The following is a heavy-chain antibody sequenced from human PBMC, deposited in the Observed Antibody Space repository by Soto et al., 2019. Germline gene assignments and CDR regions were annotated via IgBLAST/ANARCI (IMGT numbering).Heavy chain of an antibody. CDR1: GFTFSNAW. J-gene: IGHJ6*02. CDR2: IKSKTDGGTT. V-gene: IGHV3-15*01. D-gene: IGHD1-7*01. CDR3: TTEGEELAPLGCGMDV. Sequence: GGSLRLSCAASGFTFSNAWMRWVRQAPGKGLEWVGRIKSKTDGGTTDYAAPVKGRFTIARDDSKNTLYLQMNSLKTEDTAEYYCTTEGEELAPLGCGMDVWGQGTTVTVSS.